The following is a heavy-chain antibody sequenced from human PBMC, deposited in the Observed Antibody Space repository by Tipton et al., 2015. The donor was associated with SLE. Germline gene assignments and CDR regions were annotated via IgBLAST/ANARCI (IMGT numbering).Heavy chain of an antibody. V-gene: IGHV4-38-2*02. Sequence: TLSLTCTVSGHSISTTYYWGWIRQPPGKGLEWIGNIYHSGSTFYNPSLESRVTISVDTSKNQFSLKLSSVTAADTAVYYCARAPGLERSFYYYYYMDVWDKGTTVTVSS. CDR1: GHSISTTYY. D-gene: IGHD1-1*01. CDR3: ARAPGLERSFYYYYYMDV. J-gene: IGHJ6*03. CDR2: IYHSGST.